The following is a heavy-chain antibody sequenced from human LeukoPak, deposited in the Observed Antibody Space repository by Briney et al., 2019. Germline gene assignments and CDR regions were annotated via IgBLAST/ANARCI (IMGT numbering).Heavy chain of an antibody. CDR3: ARHEAQDFDY. CDR2: IYHSGST. J-gene: IGHJ4*02. V-gene: IGHV4-30-2*01. Sequence: SQTLSLTCAVSSGSISSGGYSWSWIRQPPGKGLEWIGYIYHSGSTYYNPSLKSRVTISVDRSKNQFSLKLSSVTAADTAVYYCARHEAQDFDYWGQGTLVTVSS. CDR1: SGSISSGGYS.